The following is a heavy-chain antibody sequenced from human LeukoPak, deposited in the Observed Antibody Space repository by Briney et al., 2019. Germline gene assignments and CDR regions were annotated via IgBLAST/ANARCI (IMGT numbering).Heavy chain of an antibody. Sequence: ASVKVSCKASGYTFTTFPIHWVRQAPGEAPEWVGWIHTGNGDTKYSQAFQGRVTTARDTPATTAYMELSSLRSEDTAVYYCARDAAGLLDYWGQGTLVTVSS. J-gene: IGHJ4*02. CDR1: GYTFTTFP. V-gene: IGHV1-3*04. D-gene: IGHD6-25*01. CDR3: ARDAAGLLDY. CDR2: IHTGNGDT.